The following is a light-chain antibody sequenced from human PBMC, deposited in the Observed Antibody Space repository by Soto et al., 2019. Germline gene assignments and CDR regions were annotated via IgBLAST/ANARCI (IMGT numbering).Light chain of an antibody. CDR1: SSDIGSNNY. Sequence: QSALTQPASVSGSPGQSVTISCTGTSSDIGSNNYVSWFQQRPGTAPTLIIYEVSNRPSGVSNHFSGSKSGNTASLTISGLVPEDEAEYYCSSYTTTTRLFGGGTKLTVL. V-gene: IGLV2-14*01. CDR2: EVS. CDR3: SSYTTTTRL. J-gene: IGLJ3*02.